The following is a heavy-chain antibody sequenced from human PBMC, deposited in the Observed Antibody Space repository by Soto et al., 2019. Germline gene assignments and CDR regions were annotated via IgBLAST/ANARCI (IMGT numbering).Heavy chain of an antibody. Sequence: SETLSLTCAVSGGSISRGVYYWSWIRQQPVKGLEWIGYIYNSGSTYYNPSLKSRVTISVDTSENQLSLKLSSVTAADTAVYYCARRYCTGGSCYAMDVWGQGTTVTVSS. D-gene: IGHD2-15*01. CDR3: ARRYCTGGSCYAMDV. J-gene: IGHJ6*02. V-gene: IGHV4-31*11. CDR1: GGSISRGVYY. CDR2: IYNSGST.